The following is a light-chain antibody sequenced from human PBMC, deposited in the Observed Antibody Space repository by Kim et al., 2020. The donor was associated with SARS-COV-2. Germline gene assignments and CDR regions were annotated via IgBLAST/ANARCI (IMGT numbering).Light chain of an antibody. CDR2: DAT. J-gene: IGKJ1*01. CDR3: HQRTNWPPWT. CDR1: ESVSSY. Sequence: PGEIATVSCRASESVSSYLAWYQQKPGQAPRLLIYDATNRATGIPARFSGSGSGTDFTLTISSLEPEDFAVYYCHQRTNWPPWTFGQGTKVDIK. V-gene: IGKV3-11*01.